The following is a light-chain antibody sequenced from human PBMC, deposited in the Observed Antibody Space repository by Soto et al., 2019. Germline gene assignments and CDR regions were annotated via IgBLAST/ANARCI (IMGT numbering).Light chain of an antibody. CDR2: DVT. CDR1: SSDVGDYTS. J-gene: IGLJ3*02. CDR3: CSYAGRYSWV. Sequence: QSALTQPRSVSGSPGQSVTFSCSGISSDVGDYTSVSWYQQHPGKAPKLMIYDVTKRPSGVHDRFSGSKSGNTASLTISGLQTDDEADYYCCSYAGRYSWVFGGGTKVTVL. V-gene: IGLV2-11*01.